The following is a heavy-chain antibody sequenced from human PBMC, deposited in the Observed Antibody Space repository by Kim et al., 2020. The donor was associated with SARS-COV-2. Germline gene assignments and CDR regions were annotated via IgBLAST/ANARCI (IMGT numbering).Heavy chain of an antibody. CDR1: GFTFDDYT. V-gene: IGHV3-43*01. CDR2: ISWDGGST. J-gene: IGHJ4*02. CDR3: AKDLFPYYGSGSPFDY. Sequence: GGSLRLSCAASGFTFDDYTMHWVRQAPGKGLEWVSLISWDGGSTYYADSVKGRFTISRDNSKNSLYLQMNSLRTEDTALYYCAKDLFPYYGSGSPFDYWGQGTLVTVSS. D-gene: IGHD3-10*01.